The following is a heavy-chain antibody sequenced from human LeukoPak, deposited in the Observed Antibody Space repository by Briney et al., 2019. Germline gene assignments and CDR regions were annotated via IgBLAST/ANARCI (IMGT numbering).Heavy chain of an antibody. Sequence: GGSLRLSCVASGFTFSSYWMTWVRQAPGKGLEWVANMRQDGNEKYYVDSVRGRFTISRDNAKNSLYLQMNSLRAEDTAVYYCARFDYGDAQDIDYWGQGTLVTVSS. CDR2: MRQDGNEK. CDR1: GFTFSSYW. D-gene: IGHD4-17*01. CDR3: ARFDYGDAQDIDY. V-gene: IGHV3-7*01. J-gene: IGHJ4*02.